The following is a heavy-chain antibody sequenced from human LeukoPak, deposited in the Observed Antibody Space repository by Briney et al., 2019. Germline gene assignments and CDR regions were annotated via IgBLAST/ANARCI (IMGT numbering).Heavy chain of an antibody. Sequence: GGSLRHSCAASGFSFSSCEMHWVHQAARKGLEWLSYISSSGGTIYYAVSVRGRFTISRDNAKKSLYLQMNSLRAGDTALYYCARKLVRGNAMDVWGQGTKVTVSS. J-gene: IGHJ6*02. CDR1: GFSFSSCE. V-gene: IGHV3-48*03. CDR3: ARKLVRGNAMDV. CDR2: ISSSGGTI. D-gene: IGHD3-10*01.